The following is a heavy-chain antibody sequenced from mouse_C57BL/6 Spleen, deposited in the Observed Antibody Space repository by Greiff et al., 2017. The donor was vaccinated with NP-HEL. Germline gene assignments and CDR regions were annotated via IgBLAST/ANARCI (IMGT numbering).Heavy chain of an antibody. J-gene: IGHJ4*01. D-gene: IGHD1-1*01. V-gene: IGHV2-2*01. CDR2: IWSGGST. CDR1: GFSLTSYG. CDR3: ARDLRDYYGSSPYAMDY. Sequence: VQLKQSGPGLVQPSQSLSITCTVSGFSLTSYGVHWVRQSPGKGLEWLGVIWSGGSTDYNAAFISRLSISKDNSKSQVFFKMNSLQADDTAIYYCARDLRDYYGSSPYAMDYWGQGTSVTVSS.